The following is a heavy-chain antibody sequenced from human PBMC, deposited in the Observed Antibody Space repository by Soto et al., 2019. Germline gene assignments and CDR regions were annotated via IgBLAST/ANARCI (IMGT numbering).Heavy chain of an antibody. D-gene: IGHD6-19*01. CDR2: VSYDGTNE. J-gene: IGHJ6*02. V-gene: IGHV3-30*03. CDR3: ARDMSMAVPGRGEYYYYYGMDF. CDR1: RFTFNIYG. Sequence: RLSCAASRFTFNIYGMHWVRQAPGTGLEWVAVVSYDGTNEYYADSVKGRFTISRDNSKNTLYLEMNSLRPEDTAVYYCARDMSMAVPGRGEYYYYYGMDFWGRGTTVTVSS.